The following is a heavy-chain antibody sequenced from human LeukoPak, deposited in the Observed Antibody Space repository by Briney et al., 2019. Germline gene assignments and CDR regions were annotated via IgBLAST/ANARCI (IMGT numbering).Heavy chain of an antibody. J-gene: IGHJ6*02. D-gene: IGHD3-10*01. V-gene: IGHV3-48*01. CDR1: GFTFSSYS. Sequence: SGGSLRLSCAASGFTFSSYSMNCVRQAPGKGLEWCSYISSSSSTIYSPDSVKGRFTISRDNDKNSLYLQMCSLRAQGTAVYYCASPYGSGSYYSDYYYGMDVWGQGTTVTVSS. CDR2: ISSSSSTI. CDR3: ASPYGSGSYYSDYYYGMDV.